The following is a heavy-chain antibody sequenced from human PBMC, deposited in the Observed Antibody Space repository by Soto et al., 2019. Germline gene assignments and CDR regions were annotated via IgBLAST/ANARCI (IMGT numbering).Heavy chain of an antibody. D-gene: IGHD6-6*01. CDR3: ARQGGEYSSSLSWFDP. J-gene: IGHJ5*02. Sequence: SETLSLTCTVSGGSISSYYWSWIRQPPGKGLEWIGYIYYSGSTNYNPSLKSRVTISVDTSKNQFSLKLSSVTAADTAVYYCARQGGEYSSSLSWFDPWGQGTLVTVSS. CDR1: GGSISSYY. CDR2: IYYSGST. V-gene: IGHV4-59*08.